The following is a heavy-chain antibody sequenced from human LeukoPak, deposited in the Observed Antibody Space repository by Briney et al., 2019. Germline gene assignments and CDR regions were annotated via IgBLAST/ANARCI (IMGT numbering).Heavy chain of an antibody. CDR2: IYYSGST. Sequence: SETLSLTCTVSGGSISSYCWSWIRQPPGKGLEWIGYIYYSGSTNYNPSLKSRVTISVDTSKNQFSLKLSSVTAADTAVYYCARSGYSSPVGRFDPWGQGTLVTVSS. CDR1: GGSISSYC. J-gene: IGHJ5*02. CDR3: ARSGYSSPVGRFDP. D-gene: IGHD6-13*01. V-gene: IGHV4-59*01.